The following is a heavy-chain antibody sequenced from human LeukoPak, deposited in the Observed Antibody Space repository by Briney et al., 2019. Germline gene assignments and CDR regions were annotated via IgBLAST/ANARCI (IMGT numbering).Heavy chain of an antibody. J-gene: IGHJ4*02. CDR2: INPNSGGT. CDR3: ARGPYDYVWGSYLYYFDY. Sequence: ASVKVSCEASGYTFTGYYMHWVRQAPGQGLEWMGWINPNSGGTNYAQKFQGRVTMTRDTSISTAYMELSRLRSDDTAVYYCARGPYDYVWGSYLYYFDYWGQGTLVTVSS. V-gene: IGHV1-2*02. D-gene: IGHD3-16*02. CDR1: GYTFTGYY.